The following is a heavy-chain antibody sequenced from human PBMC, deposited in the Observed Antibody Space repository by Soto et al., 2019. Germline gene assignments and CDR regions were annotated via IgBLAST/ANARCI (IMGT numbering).Heavy chain of an antibody. CDR1: GYTFTSHG. V-gene: IGHV1-18*04. D-gene: IGHD2-15*01. Sequence: QVQLVQSGAEVKKPGASVKVSCKASGYTFTSHGISWVRQAPGQGPEWMGWISGYTGNTNYAQKVQGRVTMTRDTSTSTVYMELSSLRSEDTAVYYCARDLWACSGGSCHTPDYWGQGTLVTVSS. CDR2: ISGYTGNT. CDR3: ARDLWACSGGSCHTPDY. J-gene: IGHJ4*02.